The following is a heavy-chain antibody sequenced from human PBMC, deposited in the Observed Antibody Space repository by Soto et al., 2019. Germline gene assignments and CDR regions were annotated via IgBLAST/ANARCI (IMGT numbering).Heavy chain of an antibody. CDR3: ARASGSSYWFDP. J-gene: IGHJ5*02. CDR2: ISAYNGNT. V-gene: IGHV1-18*01. Sequence: ASVKVSCKASGGTFSSYTISWVRQAPGQGLEWMGWISAYNGNTNYAQKLQGRVTMTTDTSTSTAYMELRSLRSDDTAVYYCARASGSSYWFDPWGQGTLVTVSS. CDR1: GGTFSSYT. D-gene: IGHD1-26*01.